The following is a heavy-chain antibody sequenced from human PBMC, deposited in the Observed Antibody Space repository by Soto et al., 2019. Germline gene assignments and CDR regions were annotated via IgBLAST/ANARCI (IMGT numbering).Heavy chain of an antibody. D-gene: IGHD1-1*01. J-gene: IGHJ6*02. V-gene: IGHV4-34*01. CDR3: ARATGGFGTYYYYYGMDV. Sequence: PSETLSLTCAVYGGSFSGYYWSWIRQPPGKGLEWIGEINHSGSTNYNPSLKSRVTISVDTSKNQFSLKLSSVTAADTAVYYCARATGGFGTYYYYYGMDVWGQGTTVTVSS. CDR2: INHSGST. CDR1: GGSFSGYY.